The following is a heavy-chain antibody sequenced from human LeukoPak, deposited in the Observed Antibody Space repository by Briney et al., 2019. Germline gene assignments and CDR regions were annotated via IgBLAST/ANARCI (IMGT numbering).Heavy chain of an antibody. CDR2: ISYDGSNK. J-gene: IGHJ4*02. D-gene: IGHD6-19*01. CDR3: AREGQWLPTGY. V-gene: IGHV3-30-3*01. Sequence: GGSLRLSCAASGFTFSSYAMQWVRQAPGKGLEWVAVISYDGSNKYYADSVKGRFTISRDNSKNTLYLQMNSLRAEDTAVYYCAREGQWLPTGYWGQGTLVTVSS. CDR1: GFTFSSYA.